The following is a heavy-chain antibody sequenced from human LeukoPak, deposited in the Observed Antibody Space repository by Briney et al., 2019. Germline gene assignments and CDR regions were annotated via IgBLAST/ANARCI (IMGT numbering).Heavy chain of an antibody. Sequence: GGSLRLSCAASGFTFSSYWMSWVRQAPGKGLEWVSSITGSHGRTYTTDSVKGRFTISRDNAKNSLYLQMNSLRAEDTALYHCARVRGYCSSTSCSNFDYWGQGTLVTVSS. D-gene: IGHD2-2*01. CDR1: GFTFSSYW. J-gene: IGHJ4*02. CDR2: ITGSHGRT. CDR3: ARVRGYCSSTSCSNFDY. V-gene: IGHV3-23*01.